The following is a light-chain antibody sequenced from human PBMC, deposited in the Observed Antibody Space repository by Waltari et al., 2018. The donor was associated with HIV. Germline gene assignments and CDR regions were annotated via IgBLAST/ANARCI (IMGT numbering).Light chain of an antibody. CDR3: QSHDSSLSGVI. V-gene: IGLV1-40*01. CDR1: NSNIGAGFD. CDR2: SHI. J-gene: IGLJ2*01. Sequence: QSILAQPPSVSGAPGQRVTISCNGGNSNIGAGFDVPWYQHFPGAAPRLLIYSHINRPSGVPDRFSASTSGTSASLAITGIQGEDEADYYCQSHDSSLSGVIFGGGTKVTV.